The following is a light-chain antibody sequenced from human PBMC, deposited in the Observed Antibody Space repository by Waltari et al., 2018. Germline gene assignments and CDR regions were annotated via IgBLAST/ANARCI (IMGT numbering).Light chain of an antibody. V-gene: IGKV3-11*01. Sequence: EIVLTQSPATLSLSPGERATLSCRASQSINSYLAWYQQKPGQAPRLLIYDASSRATGIPARFSGSGSGTDFTLTISSLEPEDFVVYYCQQRSNWPLTFGGGTKVEIK. CDR3: QQRSNWPLT. CDR2: DAS. CDR1: QSINSY. J-gene: IGKJ4*01.